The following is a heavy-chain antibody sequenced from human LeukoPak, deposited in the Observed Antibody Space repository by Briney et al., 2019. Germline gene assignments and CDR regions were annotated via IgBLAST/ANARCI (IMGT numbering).Heavy chain of an antibody. D-gene: IGHD2-2*01. Sequence: PSETLSLTCAVYGGSFSGYYWSWIRQPPGKGLEWIGEINHSGSTNYNPSLKSRVTISVDTSKNQFSLKLSSVTAADTAVYYCARGRQYCSSTSCYRHLYHFDYWGQGTLVTVSS. CDR3: ARGRQYCSSTSCYRHLYHFDY. J-gene: IGHJ4*02. CDR2: INHSGST. CDR1: GGSFSGYY. V-gene: IGHV4-34*01.